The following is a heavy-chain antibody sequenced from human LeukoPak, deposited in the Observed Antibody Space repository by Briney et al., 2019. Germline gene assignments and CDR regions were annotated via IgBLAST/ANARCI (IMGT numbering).Heavy chain of an antibody. CDR1: GGSISSGSFY. J-gene: IGHJ3*02. Sequence: SETLSLTCTVSGGSISSGSFYWSWIRQPAGKGLQWIGRIFSSGNINYNPSLKSRVTISVDTSKNQFSLRVSSVSDADTAVYYCSRRGYSGYDPAFDIWGQGTMVTVSS. CDR3: SRRGYSGYDPAFDI. CDR2: IFSSGNI. V-gene: IGHV4-61*02. D-gene: IGHD5-12*01.